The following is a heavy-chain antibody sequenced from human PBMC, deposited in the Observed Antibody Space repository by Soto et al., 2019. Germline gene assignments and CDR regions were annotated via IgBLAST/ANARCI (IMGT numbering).Heavy chain of an antibody. Sequence: TGGSLRLSCAASGFTFSSYAMSWVRQAPGKGLEWVSAISGSGGSTYYADSVKGRFTISRDNSKNTLYLQMNSLRAEDTAVYYCGASRITMVRGPDYWGQGTLVTVSS. CDR1: GFTFSSYA. CDR3: GASRITMVRGPDY. CDR2: ISGSGGST. V-gene: IGHV3-23*01. J-gene: IGHJ4*02. D-gene: IGHD3-10*01.